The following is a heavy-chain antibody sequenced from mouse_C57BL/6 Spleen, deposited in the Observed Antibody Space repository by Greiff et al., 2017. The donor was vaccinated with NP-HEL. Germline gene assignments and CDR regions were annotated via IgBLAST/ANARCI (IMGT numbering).Heavy chain of an antibody. V-gene: IGHV5-4*01. CDR2: ISDGGSYT. CDR1: GFTFSSYA. Sequence: EVQLQESGGGLVKPGGSLKLSCAASGFTFSSYAMSWVRQTPEKRLEWVATISDGGSYTYYPDNVKGRFTISRDNAKNNLYLQMSHLKSEDTAMYYCARDRDTTVVDGYFDVWGTGTTVTVSS. D-gene: IGHD1-1*01. CDR3: ARDRDTTVVDGYFDV. J-gene: IGHJ1*03.